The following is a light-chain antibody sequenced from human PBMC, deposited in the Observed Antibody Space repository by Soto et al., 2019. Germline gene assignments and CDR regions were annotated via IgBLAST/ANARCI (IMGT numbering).Light chain of an antibody. CDR2: GAN. CDR3: QSYDSSLTTFL. J-gene: IGLJ1*01. CDR1: SPNPGAEYN. V-gene: IGLV1-40*01. Sequence: QSVLTEAPSVSGAPSQRAVISCPGSSPNPGAEYNGHWYQQLPGTAPKRLIYGANKRPSGVSDRFSGSKSGTSASLAIAGLQPEDEADYYCQSYDSSLTTFLFGTGTKVTV.